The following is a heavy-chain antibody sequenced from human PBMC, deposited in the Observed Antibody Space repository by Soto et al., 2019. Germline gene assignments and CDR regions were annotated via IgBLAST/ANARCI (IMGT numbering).Heavy chain of an antibody. CDR1: GGSISSGDYY. D-gene: IGHD2-15*01. CDR3: ARVVLAAAHLRYYYYGMDV. CDR2: IYYSGST. V-gene: IGHV4-30-4*01. J-gene: IGHJ6*02. Sequence: SETLSLTCTVSGGSISSGDYYWSWIRQPPGKGLEWIGYIYYSGSTYYNPSLTSRVTISVDTSKNQFSLKLSSVTAADTAVYYFARVVLAAAHLRYYYYGMDVWGQGTTVTVSS.